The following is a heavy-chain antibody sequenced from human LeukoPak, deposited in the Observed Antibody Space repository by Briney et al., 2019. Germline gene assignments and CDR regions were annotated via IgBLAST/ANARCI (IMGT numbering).Heavy chain of an antibody. J-gene: IGHJ4*02. V-gene: IGHV1-2*02. CDR2: INPNSGGT. CDR1: GYTFTGYY. CDR3: AREISHGSSGYSYGPESDY. Sequence: ASVKVSCKASGYTFTGYYMHWVRQAPGRGLEWMGWINPNSGGTNYAQKFQGRVTMTRDTSISTAYMELSRLRSDDAAVYYCAREISHGSSGYSYGPESDYWGQGTLVTVSS. D-gene: IGHD5-18*01.